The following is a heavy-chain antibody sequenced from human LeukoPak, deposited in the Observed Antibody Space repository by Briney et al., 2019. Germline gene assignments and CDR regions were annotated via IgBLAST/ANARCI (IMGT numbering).Heavy chain of an antibody. CDR1: GFTFGDYD. J-gene: IGHJ4*02. CDR2: ITGDGGTT. D-gene: IGHD6-19*01. CDR3: ARDRGSGWYVDY. V-gene: IGHV3-43*02. Sequence: PGGSLRLSCAASGFTFGDYDMHWFRQPPGRGLQWVSLITGDGGTTSYAGSVKGRFTISRDNAKNSLYLQMNSLRAEDTAVYYCARDRGSGWYVDYWGQGTLVTVSS.